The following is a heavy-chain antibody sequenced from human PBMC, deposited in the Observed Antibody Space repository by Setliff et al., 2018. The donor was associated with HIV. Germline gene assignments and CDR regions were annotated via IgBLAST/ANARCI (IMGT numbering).Heavy chain of an antibody. D-gene: IGHD1-26*01. CDR1: GVSVNNDDDY. CDR2: VHQSGTA. CDR3: ARQVGEGKWYLDS. V-gene: IGHV4-39*01. J-gene: IGHJ4*01. Sequence: SETLSLTCAVSGVSVNNDDDYWGWIRQPPGKGLEWIAIVHQSGTAHKRPSLKSRVTISIDTSENLFSLKLSGVTAADTAIYYCARQVGEGKWYLDSWGHGTLVTVSS.